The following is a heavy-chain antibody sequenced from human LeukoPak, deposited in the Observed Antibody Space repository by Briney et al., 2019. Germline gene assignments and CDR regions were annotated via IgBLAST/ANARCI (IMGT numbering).Heavy chain of an antibody. CDR3: ARDADPAARGWLDP. CDR2: ISYDGKKD. D-gene: IGHD2-15*01. V-gene: IGHV3-30*04. CDR1: AFTFSGSP. J-gene: IGHJ5*02. Sequence: PGGSLRLSCAASAFTFSGSPMHWVRQAPGKGLEWVALISYDGKKDFYTDSVKGRFTISRDDSKNTVFLQMDSLRADDTAMYFCARDADPAARGWLDPWGQGTLVTVSS.